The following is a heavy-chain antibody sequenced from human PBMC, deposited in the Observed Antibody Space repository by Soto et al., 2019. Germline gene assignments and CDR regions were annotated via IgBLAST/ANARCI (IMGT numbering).Heavy chain of an antibody. CDR1: GHTFTGHH. CDR2: INLDSGDT. J-gene: IGHJ4*02. Sequence: QVRLEQSGAEVKKPGASVKVSCKASGHTFTGHHMHWVRPAPGQGLEWMTLINLDSGDTISAQKFEGRVTTTRDTSITTVYMDLSGLTCDDTAVYYCGLERTGTGGFDDWGQGTQVTVSS. CDR3: GLERTGTGGFDD. D-gene: IGHD1-1*01. V-gene: IGHV1-2*02.